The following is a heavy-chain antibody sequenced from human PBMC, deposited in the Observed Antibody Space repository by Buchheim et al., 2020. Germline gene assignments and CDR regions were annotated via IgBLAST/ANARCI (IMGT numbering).Heavy chain of an antibody. V-gene: IGHV3-30*18. J-gene: IGHJ4*02. D-gene: IGHD3-10*01. CDR1: GFTFSDYD. Sequence: QVQLVESGGGVVQPGRSLRLSCAASGFTFSDYDIHWVRQAPGKGLEWVALISYDATNKDYADSVKGRFTISRDNFKNTLYLQMNSLRTEKTAMYYWGKLSGGIEKLDFWGQGTL. CDR3: GKLSGGIEKLDF. CDR2: ISYDATNK.